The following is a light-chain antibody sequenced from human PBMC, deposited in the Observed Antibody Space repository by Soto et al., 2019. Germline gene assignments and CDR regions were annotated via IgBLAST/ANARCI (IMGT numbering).Light chain of an antibody. V-gene: IGLV4-60*02. CDR2: LEGSGAY. J-gene: IGLJ2*01. Sequence: QSVLTQSSSASASLGSSVKLTCTLSSGHSSYIIAWHQQQPGKAPRYLMNLEGSGAYNKGSGVPDRFSGSSSGADRYLTISNLQFEDEADYYCETWDTNPRVFGGGTKVTVL. CDR3: ETWDTNPRV. CDR1: SGHSSYI.